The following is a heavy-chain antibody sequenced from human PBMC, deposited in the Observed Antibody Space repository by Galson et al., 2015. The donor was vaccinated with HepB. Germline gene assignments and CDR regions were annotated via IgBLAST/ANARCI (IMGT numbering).Heavy chain of an antibody. D-gene: IGHD3-22*01. CDR2: MNPNSGNT. V-gene: IGHV1-8*01. J-gene: IGHJ3*02. CDR3: ASKVVVITQDDAFDI. CDR1: GYTFTSYD. Sequence: SVKVSCKASGYTFTSYDINWVRQATGQGLEWMGWMNPNSGNTGYAQKFQGRVTMTRNTSISTAYMELSSLRSEDTAVYYCASKVVVITQDDAFDIWGQGTMVTVSS.